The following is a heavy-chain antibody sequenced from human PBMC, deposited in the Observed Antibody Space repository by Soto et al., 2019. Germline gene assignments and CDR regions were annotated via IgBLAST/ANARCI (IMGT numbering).Heavy chain of an antibody. V-gene: IGHV1-2*02. CDR2: INPNSGGT. D-gene: IGHD2-15*01. J-gene: IGHJ4*02. CDR1: GYTFTGYY. CDR3: ASVGISTGEYYSGY. Sequence: ASVKVSCKASGYTFTGYYMHWVRQAPGQGIEWMGWINPNSGGTNYAQEFQGRVTMTRDTSISTAYMELGRLRSDDTVVYYCASVGISTGEYYSGYWGQGTPVTVSS.